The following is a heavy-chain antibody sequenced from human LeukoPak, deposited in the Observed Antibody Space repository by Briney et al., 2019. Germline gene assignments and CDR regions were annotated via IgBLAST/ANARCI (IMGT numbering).Heavy chain of an antibody. V-gene: IGHV3-7*03. CDR3: ARLYCSSTNCPGFDP. Sequence: GGSLRLSCAASGFSFVNYWMTWVRQAPGKGLEWVANIKQDGSEKYYVDSVKGRFTISRDNAKNSLCLQMNSLRAEDTAVYYYARLYCSSTNCPGFDPWGQGTLVTVSS. CDR2: IKQDGSEK. D-gene: IGHD2-2*01. CDR1: GFSFVNYW. J-gene: IGHJ5*02.